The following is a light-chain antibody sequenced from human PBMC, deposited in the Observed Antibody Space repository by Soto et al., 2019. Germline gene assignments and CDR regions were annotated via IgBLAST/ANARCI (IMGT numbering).Light chain of an antibody. J-gene: IGKJ1*01. CDR3: QQYGSSLTWT. CDR1: QSVSSN. Sequence: EIVMAQSPATLSVSPGERGTLSCRASQSVSSNLAWYQRKPGQAPRLLIYGASSRATGIPDRFSGSGSGTDFTLTISRLEPEDFAVYYCQQYGSSLTWTFGQGTKVDIK. V-gene: IGKV3-20*01. CDR2: GAS.